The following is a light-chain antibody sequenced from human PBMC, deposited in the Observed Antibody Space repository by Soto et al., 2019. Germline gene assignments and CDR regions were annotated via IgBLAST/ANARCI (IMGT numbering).Light chain of an antibody. CDR2: GNS. V-gene: IGLV1-40*01. J-gene: IGLJ2*01. CDR3: QYYDSSLSGTVV. CDR1: SSNIGAGYD. Sequence: QSALTQPPSVSGAPGQRVTISCTGSSSNIGAGYDVHWYQQLPGTAPKLLIYGNSNRPSGVPDRFSGSKSGTSASLAITGLQAEDDADYYCQYYDSSLSGTVVFGGGTKLTVL.